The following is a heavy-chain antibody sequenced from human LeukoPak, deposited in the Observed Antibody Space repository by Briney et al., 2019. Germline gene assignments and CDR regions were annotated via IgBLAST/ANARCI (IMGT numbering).Heavy chain of an antibody. D-gene: IGHD3-22*01. CDR1: GYTLTELS. CDR3: ATVVYYDSSGYYVNYFDY. Sequence: ASVKVSCKVSGYTLTELSTHWVRQAPGKGLEWMGGFDPEDGETIYAQKFQGRVTMTEDTSTDTAYMELSSLRSEDTAVYYCATVVYYDSSGYYVNYFDYWGQGTLVTVSS. CDR2: FDPEDGET. J-gene: IGHJ4*02. V-gene: IGHV1-24*01.